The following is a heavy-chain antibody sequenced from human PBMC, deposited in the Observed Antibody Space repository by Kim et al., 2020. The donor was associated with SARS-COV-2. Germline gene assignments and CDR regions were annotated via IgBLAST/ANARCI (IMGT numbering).Heavy chain of an antibody. D-gene: IGHD5-12*01. J-gene: IGHJ6*02. CDR3: ARDRRIVATITYYYYGMDV. CDR1: GFTFSSYA. V-gene: IGHV3-30*04. CDR2: ISYDGSNK. Sequence: GGSLRLSCAASGFTFSSYAMHWVRQAPGKGLEWVAVISYDGSNKYYADSVKGRFTISRDNSKNTLYLQMNSLRAEDTAVYYCARDRRIVATITYYYYGMDVWGQGTTVTVSS.